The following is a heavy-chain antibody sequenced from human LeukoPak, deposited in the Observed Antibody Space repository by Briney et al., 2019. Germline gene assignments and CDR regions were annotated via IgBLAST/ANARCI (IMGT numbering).Heavy chain of an antibody. CDR1: GGSISSGGYY. V-gene: IGHV4-31*03. CDR3: ARVDGVLLWFGELSKSHWFDP. J-gene: IGHJ5*02. Sequence: PSETLSLTCTVSGGSISSGGYYWSWIRQHPGKGLEWIGYIYYSGSTYYNPSLKSRVTISVDTSKNQFSLKLSSVTAADTAVYYCARVDGVLLWFGELSKSHWFDPWGQGTLVTVSS. CDR2: IYYSGST. D-gene: IGHD3-10*01.